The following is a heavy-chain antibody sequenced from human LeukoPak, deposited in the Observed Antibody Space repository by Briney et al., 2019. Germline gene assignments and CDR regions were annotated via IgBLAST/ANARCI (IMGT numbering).Heavy chain of an antibody. CDR1: GYTFTSYA. CDR2: INAGNGNT. D-gene: IGHD1-26*01. Sequence: ASVKVSCKASGYTFTSYAMHWVRQAPGQRLEWMGWINAGNGNTKYSQKFQGRVTITRDTSASTAYMELRSLRSDDTAVSYCARELVGARADFDYWGQGTLVTVSS. J-gene: IGHJ4*02. V-gene: IGHV1-3*01. CDR3: ARELVGARADFDY.